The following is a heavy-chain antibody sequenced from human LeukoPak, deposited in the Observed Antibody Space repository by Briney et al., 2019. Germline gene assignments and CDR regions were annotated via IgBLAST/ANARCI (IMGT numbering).Heavy chain of an antibody. J-gene: IGHJ6*03. Sequence: SETLSLTCTVSGGSISSYYWSWIRQPAGKGLEWIGRIYTSGSTNYNPSLKSRVTMSVDTSKNQFSLKLSSVTAADTAVYYCARELGFFGVVIDNHYYMDVWGKGTTVTVSS. CDR1: GGSISSYY. D-gene: IGHD3-3*01. V-gene: IGHV4-4*07. CDR2: IYTSGST. CDR3: ARELGFFGVVIDNHYYMDV.